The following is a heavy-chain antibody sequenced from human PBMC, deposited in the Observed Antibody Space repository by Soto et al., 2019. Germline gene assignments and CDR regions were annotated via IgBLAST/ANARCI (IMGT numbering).Heavy chain of an antibody. V-gene: IGHV1-2*02. J-gene: IGHJ4*02. CDR1: GYTFTGHY. D-gene: IGHD4-17*01. CDR2: INPNSGDT. Sequence: RASVKVSCKASGYTFTGHYLHWVRQAPGQVLEWMGWINPNSGDTNYAQKLHGRVTMSRDTSISTAYLELSSLRSDDTAVYYCARLNYGGNPLDYWGQGALVTVSS. CDR3: ARLNYGGNPLDY.